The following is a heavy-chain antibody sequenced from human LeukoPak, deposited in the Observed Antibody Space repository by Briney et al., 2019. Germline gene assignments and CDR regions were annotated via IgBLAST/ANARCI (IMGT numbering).Heavy chain of an antibody. D-gene: IGHD5-18*01. V-gene: IGHV1-46*01. J-gene: IGHJ4*02. CDR1: GYTFTSYY. Sequence: ASVKVSCKASGYTFTSYYMHWVRQAPGQGLEWMGIINPSGGSTSYAQKFQGRATMTRDMSMSTVYMELSSLRSEDTAVYYCASGYSYGYLDYWGQGTLVTVSS. CDR2: INPSGGST. CDR3: ASGYSYGYLDY.